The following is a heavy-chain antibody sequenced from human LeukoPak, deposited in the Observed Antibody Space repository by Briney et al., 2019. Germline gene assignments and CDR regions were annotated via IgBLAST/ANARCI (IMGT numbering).Heavy chain of an antibody. CDR1: GFSFSSHY. D-gene: IGHD6-6*01. CDR3: ARNAARVGSYYYYYYMDV. Sequence: GASVKVSCKASGFSFSSHYAHWVRQAPGQGLEWMGRIDPTGDRTVYAQKFQGRITMTRDMSTNTVYMELSSLRYADTAVYYCARNAARVGSYYYYYYMDVWGKGTTVTVSS. J-gene: IGHJ6*03. V-gene: IGHV1-46*01. CDR2: IDPTGDRT.